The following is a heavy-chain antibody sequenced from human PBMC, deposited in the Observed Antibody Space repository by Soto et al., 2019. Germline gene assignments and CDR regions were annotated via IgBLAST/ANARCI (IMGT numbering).Heavy chain of an antibody. V-gene: IGHV3-74*01. D-gene: IGHD3-10*01. CDR3: ASGNYYGSGSYLMDYYYYYIDV. J-gene: IGHJ6*03. CDR2: INSDGSST. CDR1: GFTFSSYW. Sequence: EVQLVESGGGLVQPGGSLRLSCAASGFTFSSYWMHWVRQAPGKGLVWVSRINSDGSSTSYADSVKGRFTISRDNAKNTLYLQMNSLRAEDTAVYYCASGNYYGSGSYLMDYYYYYIDVWGKGTTVTVSS.